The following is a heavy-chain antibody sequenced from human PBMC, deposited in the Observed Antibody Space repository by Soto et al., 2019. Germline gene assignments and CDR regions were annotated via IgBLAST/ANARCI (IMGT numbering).Heavy chain of an antibody. CDR2: IYTSRST. V-gene: IGHV4-4*07. CDR1: GGSISSYY. CDR3: ARDSSSSRNYYGMDV. D-gene: IGHD6-6*01. J-gene: IGHJ6*02. Sequence: SETLSLTCTVSGGSISSYYWSWIRQPAGKGLEWIGRIYTSRSTNYNPSLKSRVTMSVDTSKNQFSLKLSSVTAADTAVYYCARDSSSSRNYYGMDVWGQGTTVTVSS.